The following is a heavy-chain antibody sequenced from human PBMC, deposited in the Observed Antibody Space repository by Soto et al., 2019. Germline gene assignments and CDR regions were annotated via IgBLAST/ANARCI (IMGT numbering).Heavy chain of an antibody. CDR1: GFTFSKYY. J-gene: IGHJ4*02. CDR2: INPSGRTT. D-gene: IGHD4-17*01. CDR3: ARDLDVTTVTTSFDS. V-gene: IGHV1-46*01. Sequence: QVQLMQSGAEVKKPGASVKVACKTSGFTFSKYYMHWLRQVPGQGLEWVGVINPSGRTTSYAQKSLGRVTVTRDASTATVYLELNSLRSGDTAVYYCARDLDVTTVTTSFDSWGQGTLVTVSS.